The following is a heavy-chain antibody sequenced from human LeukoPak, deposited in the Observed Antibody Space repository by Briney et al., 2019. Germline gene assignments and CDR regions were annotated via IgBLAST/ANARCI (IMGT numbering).Heavy chain of an antibody. CDR3: ARGTQWLGGSIDY. Sequence: PGGSLRLSCAASGFTFSGSAMHWVRQASGKGLEWVGRIRNQANNYATAYAASVKGRFTISRDDSKNTAYLQMNSLKTEDTAVYYCARGTQWLGGSIDYWGQGTLVTVSS. CDR1: GFTFSGSA. V-gene: IGHV3-73*01. D-gene: IGHD6-19*01. CDR2: IRNQANNYAT. J-gene: IGHJ4*02.